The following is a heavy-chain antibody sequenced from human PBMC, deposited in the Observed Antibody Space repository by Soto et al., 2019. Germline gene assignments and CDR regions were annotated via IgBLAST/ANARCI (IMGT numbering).Heavy chain of an antibody. CDR3: ARDYYGSGSSHFDY. V-gene: IGHV3-30-3*01. Sequence: PGGSLRLSCAASGFTFSNYAMHWVRQAPGKGLEWVAVVSYDGGNKYYADSVKGRFTISRDNSKNTLYLQMNSLRAEDTAVYYCARDYYGSGSSHFDYWGQGTLVTVSS. CDR2: VSYDGGNK. CDR1: GFTFSNYA. D-gene: IGHD3-10*01. J-gene: IGHJ4*02.